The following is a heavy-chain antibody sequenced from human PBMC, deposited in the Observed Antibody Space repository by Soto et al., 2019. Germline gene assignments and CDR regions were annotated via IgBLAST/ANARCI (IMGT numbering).Heavy chain of an antibody. J-gene: IGHJ4*02. CDR1: GGTFSSYA. V-gene: IGHV1-69*01. Sequence: QVQLVQSGAEVKKPGSSVKVSCKASGGTFSSYAISWVRQAPGQGLEWMGGIIPIFGTANYAQKFQGRVTITADESTSTDYMELSSLRSEDTAVYYCAREGGITMVRGVIRSYYFDYWGQGTLVTVSS. D-gene: IGHD3-10*01. CDR3: AREGGITMVRGVIRSYYFDY. CDR2: IIPIFGTA.